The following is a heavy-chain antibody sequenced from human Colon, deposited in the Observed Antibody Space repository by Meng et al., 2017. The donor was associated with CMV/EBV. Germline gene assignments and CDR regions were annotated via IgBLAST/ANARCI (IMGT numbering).Heavy chain of an antibody. Sequence: SETLSLTCSVSGGFIGSYYWSWMRKPPGKGLECFGYIYYNGNTNLNPSLKSRATMSVDTSKNQFSLKLNSLTAADTAVYYCARGILPGVRDAFDIWGPGTTVTVSS. J-gene: IGHJ3*02. CDR1: GGFIGSYY. D-gene: IGHD3-10*01. CDR2: IYYNGNT. CDR3: ARGILPGVRDAFDI. V-gene: IGHV4-59*01.